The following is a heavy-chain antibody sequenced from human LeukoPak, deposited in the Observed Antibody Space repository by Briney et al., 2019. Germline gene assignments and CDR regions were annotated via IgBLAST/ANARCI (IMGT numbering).Heavy chain of an antibody. D-gene: IGHD3-22*01. CDR2: ISSNGGST. Sequence: GGSLRLSCAASGFTFSSYAMQWVRQSPGKGLEYVSAISSNGGSTYYANSVKGRFTISRDNSKNTLYLQMGSLRAEDMAVYYCARGGSSGYYYARNWFDPWGQGTLVTVSS. J-gene: IGHJ5*02. CDR1: GFTFSSYA. CDR3: ARGGSSGYYYARNWFDP. V-gene: IGHV3-64*01.